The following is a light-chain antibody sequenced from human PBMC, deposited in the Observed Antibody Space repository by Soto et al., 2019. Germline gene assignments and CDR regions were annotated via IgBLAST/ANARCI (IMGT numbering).Light chain of an antibody. CDR2: DVS. Sequence: QSALTQPPSASGSPGQSVTISCTGTSSDVGGYNYVSWYQQHPGKAPKLMIYDVSKRPSGVPDRFSGSKSGNTASLTVSGLQAEEDDYYYCSSSASSNNDVFGTGTKVTVL. V-gene: IGLV2-8*01. CDR1: SSDVGGYNY. J-gene: IGLJ1*01. CDR3: SSSASSNNDV.